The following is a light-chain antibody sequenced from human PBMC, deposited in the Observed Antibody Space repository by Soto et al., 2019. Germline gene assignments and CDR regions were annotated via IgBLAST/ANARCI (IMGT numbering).Light chain of an antibody. J-gene: IGKJ1*01. CDR3: QEYGTSRT. CDR1: QSVGSSY. Sequence: EIVLTQSPGTLSLSPGERATLSCRASQSVGSSYLAWYQQKPGQAPRLLIYGASSRVTGIPDRFSGGGSGTDFTLTISRLEPEDFAVYYCQEYGTSRTFGQGTKVEIK. CDR2: GAS. V-gene: IGKV3-20*01.